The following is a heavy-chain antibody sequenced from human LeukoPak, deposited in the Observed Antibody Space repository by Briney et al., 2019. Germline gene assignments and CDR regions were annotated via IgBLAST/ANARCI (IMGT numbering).Heavy chain of an antibody. CDR3: ARVTYVDDMLYQYFDY. V-gene: IGHV4-38-2*01. J-gene: IGHJ4*02. D-gene: IGHD4-17*01. CDR1: SYSISSGSY. CDR2: IFHSGNS. Sequence: SETLSLTCAVSSYSISSGSYWGWIRESPGKGLEWVGSIFHSGNSYYNPSLKSRLTMSVNTSKNQFSLKLTSVTAADTALYYCARVTYVDDMLYQYFDYWGQGILVTVSS.